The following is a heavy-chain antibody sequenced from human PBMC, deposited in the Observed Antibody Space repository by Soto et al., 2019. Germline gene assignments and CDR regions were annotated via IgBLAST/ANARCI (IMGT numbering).Heavy chain of an antibody. CDR3: ASFMSTTGPAEYFPH. V-gene: IGHV4-59*01. CDR1: GDSISSYY. D-gene: IGHD3-10*02. CDR2: IYYSGST. J-gene: IGHJ1*01. Sequence: SETLSLTCTVSGDSISSYYWTWIRQSPGKGLEWIGYIYYSGSTNYNPSLKSRVTISVDTSKNQFSLKLTSLTAADTAVYYCASFMSTTGPAEYFPHWGQGTLVTVSS.